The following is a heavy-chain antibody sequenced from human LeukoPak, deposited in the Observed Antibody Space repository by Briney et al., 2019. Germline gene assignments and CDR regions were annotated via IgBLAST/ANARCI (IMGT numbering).Heavy chain of an antibody. D-gene: IGHD3-10*01. Sequence: PSETLSLTCAVYGGSFSGYYWSWIRQPPGKGLEWIGEINHSGSTNYNPSLKSRVTISVDTSKNQFSLKLSSVTAADTAVYYCARGDTGGYYYGSGSYYRDQNWGQGTLVTVSS. J-gene: IGHJ4*02. CDR3: ARGDTGGYYYGSGSYYRDQN. CDR1: GGSFSGYY. CDR2: INHSGST. V-gene: IGHV4-34*01.